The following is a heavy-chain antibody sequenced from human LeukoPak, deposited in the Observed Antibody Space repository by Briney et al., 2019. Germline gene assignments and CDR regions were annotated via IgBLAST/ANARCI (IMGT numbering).Heavy chain of an antibody. J-gene: IGHJ6*02. CDR2: IYYSGST. D-gene: IGHD3-10*01. Sequence: PSETLSLTCTVSGGSISSSSYYWGWIRQPPGKGLEWIGSIYYSGSTYYNPSLKSRVTISVDTSKNQFSLKLSSVTAADTAVYYCARPYGSGSYVHYGMDVWGQGTTVTVSS. V-gene: IGHV4-39*01. CDR1: GGSISSSSYY. CDR3: ARPYGSGSYVHYGMDV.